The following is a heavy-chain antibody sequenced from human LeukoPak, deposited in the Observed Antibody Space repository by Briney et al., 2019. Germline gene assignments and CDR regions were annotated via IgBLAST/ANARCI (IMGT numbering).Heavy chain of an antibody. Sequence: GASVKVSCKASGYTFTSYYMHWVRQAPGQGLEWMGIINPSGGSTSYAQKFQGRVTMTRDMSTSTVYMELSSLRSEDTAVYYCARATSQIAAVPDGNYWGQGTLVTVSS. D-gene: IGHD6-13*01. CDR1: GYTFTSYY. J-gene: IGHJ4*02. V-gene: IGHV1-46*01. CDR2: INPSGGST. CDR3: ARATSQIAAVPDGNY.